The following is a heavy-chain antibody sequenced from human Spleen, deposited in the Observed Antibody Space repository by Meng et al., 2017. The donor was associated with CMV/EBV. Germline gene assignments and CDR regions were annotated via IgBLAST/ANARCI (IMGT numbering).Heavy chain of an antibody. CDR2: MNPNNGVT. J-gene: IGHJ6*02. V-gene: IGHV1-2*02. CDR1: GYTFIFYY. CDR3: ARGVTIFGVVTPFSGMDV. D-gene: IGHD3-3*01. Sequence: ASVKVSCKASGYTFIFYYIHWMRQAPGQGLEWMGWMNPNNGVTSYGQKFEGRITMTGDSSISTAYMEVSGLRDDDTAMYYCARGVTIFGVVTPFSGMDVWGQGTTVTVSS.